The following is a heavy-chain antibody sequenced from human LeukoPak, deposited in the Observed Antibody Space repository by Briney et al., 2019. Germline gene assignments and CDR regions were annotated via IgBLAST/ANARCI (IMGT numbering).Heavy chain of an antibody. CDR3: ARTYYYGSGSTPYYFDY. CDR1: GYSFTSYW. J-gene: IGHJ4*02. CDR2: INPGDSDT. D-gene: IGHD3-10*01. Sequence: GESLKISCKGSGYSFTSYWIGWVRQMPGKGLEWMGIINPGDSDTRYSPSFQGQVTISADKSISTAYLQWSSLKASDTAMYYCARTYYYGSGSTPYYFDYWGQGTLVTVSS. V-gene: IGHV5-51*01.